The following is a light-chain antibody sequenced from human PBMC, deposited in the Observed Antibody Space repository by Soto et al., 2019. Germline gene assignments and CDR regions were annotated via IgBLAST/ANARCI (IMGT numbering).Light chain of an antibody. CDR2: AAS. CDR1: QTISNNY. CDR3: QQYGTSPRT. J-gene: IGKJ1*01. V-gene: IGKV3-20*01. Sequence: EIVLTQSPCTLSLSPGEGATLSCRASQTISNNYLAWYQHKPGQAPRLLIYAASTRATGIPDRFSGSGSGADFTLTVNRLEPEDFAVYYCQQYGTSPRTFGQGTKVEI.